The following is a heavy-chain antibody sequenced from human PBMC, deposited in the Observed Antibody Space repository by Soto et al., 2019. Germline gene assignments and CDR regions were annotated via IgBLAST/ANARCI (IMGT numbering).Heavy chain of an antibody. CDR1: GFTFSSYG. V-gene: IGHV3-30*18. D-gene: IGHD3-10*01. J-gene: IGHJ4*02. Sequence: QVQLVESGGGVVQPGRSLRLSCAASGFTFSSYGMHWVRQAPGKGLEWVAVISYDGSNKYYADSVKGRFTISRDNSKNPLYLQMNSLRAEDTAVYYCAKDLGSGSPLSYCGQGTLVTVSS. CDR3: AKDLGSGSPLSY. CDR2: ISYDGSNK.